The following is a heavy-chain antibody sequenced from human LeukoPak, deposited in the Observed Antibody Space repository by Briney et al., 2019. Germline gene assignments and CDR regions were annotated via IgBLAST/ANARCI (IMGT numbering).Heavy chain of an antibody. V-gene: IGHV1-2*02. Sequence: ASVTVSCKASGYTFTGYYMHWVRQAPGQGLEWMGWINPNTGGTNCAQKFQGRVTMTRDMSINIVYMELSRLTSDDTAVYFCARDNSLDYWGLGTLVTVSS. CDR3: ARDNSLDY. D-gene: IGHD4-11*01. CDR2: INPNTGGT. J-gene: IGHJ4*02. CDR1: GYTFTGYY.